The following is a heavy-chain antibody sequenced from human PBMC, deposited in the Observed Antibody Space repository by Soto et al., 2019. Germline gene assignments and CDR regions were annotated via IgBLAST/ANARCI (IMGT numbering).Heavy chain of an antibody. CDR2: ISGSGGST. Sequence: PGGSLRLSCAASGFTFSSYAMSWVRQAPGKGLEWVSAISGSGGSTYYADSVKGRFTISRDNSKNTLYLQMNSLRAEDTAVYYCAKDVYLGIVVAVGAFDIWGQGTMVTVSS. D-gene: IGHD2-15*01. CDR3: AKDVYLGIVVAVGAFDI. V-gene: IGHV3-23*01. CDR1: GFTFSSYA. J-gene: IGHJ3*02.